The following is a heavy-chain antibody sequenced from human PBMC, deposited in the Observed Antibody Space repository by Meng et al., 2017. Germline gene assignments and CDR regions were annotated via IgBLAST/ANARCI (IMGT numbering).Heavy chain of an antibody. Sequence: SCAASGFTFSSYSMNWVRQAPGKGLEWVSSISSSSSYIYYADSVKGRFTISRDNAKNSLYLQMNSLRAEDTAVYYCAREGDGVISYWGQGTLVTVSS. V-gene: IGHV3-21*01. CDR3: AREGDGVISY. D-gene: IGHD5-24*01. CDR2: ISSSSSYI. CDR1: GFTFSSYS. J-gene: IGHJ4*02.